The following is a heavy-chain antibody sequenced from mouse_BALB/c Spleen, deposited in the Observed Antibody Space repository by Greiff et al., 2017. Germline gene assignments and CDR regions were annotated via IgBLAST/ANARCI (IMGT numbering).Heavy chain of an antibody. V-gene: IGHV1-63*01. Sequence: VQLQQSGAELVRPGTSVKISCKASGYAFTNYWLGWVKQRPGHGLEWIGDIYPGSGNTYYNEKFKGKATLTADKSSSTAYMQLSSLTSEDSAVYFCGGNSRAMDYWGQGTSVTVSS. CDR3: GGNSRAMDY. CDR1: GYAFTNYW. D-gene: IGHD2-1*01. J-gene: IGHJ4*01. CDR2: IYPGSGNT.